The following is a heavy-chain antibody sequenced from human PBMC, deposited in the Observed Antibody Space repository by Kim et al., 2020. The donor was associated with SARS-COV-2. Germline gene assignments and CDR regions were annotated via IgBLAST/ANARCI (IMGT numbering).Heavy chain of an antibody. D-gene: IGHD4-17*01. Sequence: ADSVKGRFTISRDNSKNTGYLQRNSLRAEDTAVYFCAKVRNAVTTAASNYWGQGTLVTVSS. V-gene: IGHV3-23*01. CDR3: AKVRNAVTTAASNY. J-gene: IGHJ4*02.